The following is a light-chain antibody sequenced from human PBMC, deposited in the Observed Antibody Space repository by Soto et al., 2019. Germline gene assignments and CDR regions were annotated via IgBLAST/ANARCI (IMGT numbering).Light chain of an antibody. CDR2: EVN. CDR1: SSDVGSCNC. CDR3: CASVGSPNWV. V-gene: IGLV2-23*02. J-gene: IGLJ3*02. Sequence: QSALTQPASVSGSPGQSITISCTGTSSDVGSCNCVSWYQQHPGKAPTLMIYEVNKRPSGVSNRFSGSKSGNTASLTISWLQAEDEAGYYCCASVGSPNWVFGGGTKLTVL.